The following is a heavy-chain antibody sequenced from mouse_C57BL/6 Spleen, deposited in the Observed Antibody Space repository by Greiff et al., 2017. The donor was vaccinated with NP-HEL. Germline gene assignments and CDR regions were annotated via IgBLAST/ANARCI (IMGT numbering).Heavy chain of an antibody. D-gene: IGHD2-1*01. J-gene: IGHJ1*03. CDR1: GYPFTSYW. Sequence: VQLQQPGAELVKPGASVKMSCKASGYPFTSYWITWVKQRPGQGLEWIGDIYPGSGSTNYNEKFKSKATLTVDTSSSKAYMQLSSLTAEDSAVYYCARSGGNYVFWYFDVWGTGTTVTVSS. CDR3: ARSGGNYVFWYFDV. V-gene: IGHV1-55*01. CDR2: IYPGSGST.